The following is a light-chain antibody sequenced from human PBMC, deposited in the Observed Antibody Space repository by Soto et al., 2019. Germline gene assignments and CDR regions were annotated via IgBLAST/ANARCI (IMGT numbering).Light chain of an antibody. Sequence: QSALTQPASVSGSPGQSITISCTGTSSDVGGYNYVSWYQQHPGKAPKLMIYDVSNRPSGVSNRFSGSKSGNTASLTISGRQAEDGADYYCSSYTSSSTLDVVFGGGTKLTVL. CDR2: DVS. V-gene: IGLV2-14*01. CDR3: SSYTSSSTLDVV. CDR1: SSDVGGYNY. J-gene: IGLJ2*01.